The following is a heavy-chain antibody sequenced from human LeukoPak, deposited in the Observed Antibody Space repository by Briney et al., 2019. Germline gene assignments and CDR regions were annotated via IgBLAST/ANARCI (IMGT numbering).Heavy chain of an antibody. CDR1: GYPFTNFY. D-gene: IGHD3-16*01. J-gene: IGHJ4*02. CDR3: ARMTHTLGATYSHFDY. V-gene: IGHV1-2*02. CDR2: THPVSGDT. Sequence: ASVKVSCKASGYPFTNFYVRWVRLAPGQGLEWLGWTHPVSGDTIYAQKFQGRVTMTRDTSISTAYMELTSLTSDDTAVYYCARMTHTLGATYSHFDYWGQGTLVTVSS.